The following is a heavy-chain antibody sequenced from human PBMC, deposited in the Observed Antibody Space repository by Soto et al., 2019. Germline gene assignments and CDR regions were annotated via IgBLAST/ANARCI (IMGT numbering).Heavy chain of an antibody. CDR1: GFTFSSYG. J-gene: IGHJ4*02. CDR3: ATTVPY. CDR2: IWFDGSNK. Sequence: QVQLVESGGGVVQPGRSLRLCCAASGFTFSSYGMHWVRQAPGKGLEWVAVIWFDGSNKFYADSVKGRFTISRDNSKNTVSLQMNSLRDEDSAAYYCATTVPYRGQGTLVTVSS. V-gene: IGHV3-33*01. D-gene: IGHD4-4*01.